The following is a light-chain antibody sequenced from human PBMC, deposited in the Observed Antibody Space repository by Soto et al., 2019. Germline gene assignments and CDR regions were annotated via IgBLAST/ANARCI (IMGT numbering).Light chain of an antibody. J-gene: IGLJ2*01. CDR1: SSDVGGYNY. CDR3: SSYTTSGSLV. CDR2: DVS. Sequence: QPASVSGSPGQSITISCTGTSSDVGGYNYVSWYQQHPGKAPKLMIYDVSNRPSGVSNRFSGSKSGNTASLTISGLQAEDEADYYCSSYTTSGSLVFGGGTKVTVL. V-gene: IGLV2-14*01.